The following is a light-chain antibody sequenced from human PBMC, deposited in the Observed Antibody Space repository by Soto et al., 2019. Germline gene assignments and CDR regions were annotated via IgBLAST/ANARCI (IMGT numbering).Light chain of an antibody. J-gene: IGKJ5*01. CDR1: QSVSSN. CDR2: GAF. Sequence: EIVMTQSPATLSVSPGERATLSCRASQSVSSNLAWYQQKPGQAPRLLIYGAFTRATGIPARFSGSGSGTAFTLTISSLQSQDFAVYYCQQYNNWPPITFGQGTRLEIK. CDR3: QQYNNWPPIT. V-gene: IGKV3-15*01.